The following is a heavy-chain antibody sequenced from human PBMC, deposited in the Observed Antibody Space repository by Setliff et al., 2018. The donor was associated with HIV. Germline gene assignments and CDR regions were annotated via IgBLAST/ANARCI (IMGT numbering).Heavy chain of an antibody. CDR2: IHYSGAT. CDR1: GGSISSHY. CDR3: ARHSPNVGVRGDAFDI. J-gene: IGHJ3*02. Sequence: LSLTCTVSGGSISSHYWIWIRQPPGKGLEWIGYIHYSGATNYNPSLKSRVTISLDTSRTQFSLRLSSVTAEDTAVYYCARHSPNVGVRGDAFDIWGQGTVVTVSS. D-gene: IGHD2-8*01. V-gene: IGHV4-59*08.